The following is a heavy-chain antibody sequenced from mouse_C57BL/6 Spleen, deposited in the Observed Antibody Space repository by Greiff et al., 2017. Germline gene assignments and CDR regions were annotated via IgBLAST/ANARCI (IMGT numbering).Heavy chain of an antibody. CDR3: TRWGRYYDYDEGFAY. CDR2: IDPETGGT. D-gene: IGHD2-4*01. Sequence: VQLQQSGAELVRPGASVTLSCKASGYTFNDYEMHWVKQTPVHGLEWIGAIDPETGGTAYNQKFKGKAILTADKSSSTAYMELRSLTSEDSAVYYCTRWGRYYDYDEGFAYWGQGTLVTVSA. J-gene: IGHJ3*01. V-gene: IGHV1-15*01. CDR1: GYTFNDYE.